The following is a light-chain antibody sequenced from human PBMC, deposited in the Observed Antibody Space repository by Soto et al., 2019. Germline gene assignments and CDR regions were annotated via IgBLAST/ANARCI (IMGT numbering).Light chain of an antibody. CDR1: SGHSSYA. Sequence: QSVLTQSPSASASLGASVKLTCTLSSGHSSYATAWHQQQPEKGPRYLMKFNSDGSHSKGDGIPDRFSGSSSGAERYLTISSLQSEDEADYYCQTWETGIPLVFGGGTKLTVL. V-gene: IGLV4-69*01. CDR2: FNSDGSH. CDR3: QTWETGIPLV. J-gene: IGLJ2*01.